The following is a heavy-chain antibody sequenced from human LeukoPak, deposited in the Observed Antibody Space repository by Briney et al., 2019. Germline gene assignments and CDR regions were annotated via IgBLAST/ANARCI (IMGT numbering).Heavy chain of an antibody. V-gene: IGHV3-30*02. CDR1: GFTFSSYG. CDR3: ARDRKYYDILTGYYTPVDC. D-gene: IGHD3-9*01. CDR2: IRYDGSNK. Sequence: GGSLRLSCAASGFTFSSYGMHWVRQAPGKGLEWVAFIRYDGSNKYYADSVKGRFTISRDNSKNTLYLQMNSLRAEDTAVYYCARDRKYYDILTGYYTPVDCWGQGTLVTVSS. J-gene: IGHJ4*02.